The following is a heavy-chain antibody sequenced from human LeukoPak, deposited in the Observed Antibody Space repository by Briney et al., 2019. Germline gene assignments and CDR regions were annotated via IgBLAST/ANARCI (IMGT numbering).Heavy chain of an antibody. J-gene: IGHJ4*02. Sequence: GGSLRLSCAASGFTFSNYAMSWVRHATGKGLEWLSTISTSGDRTHYADSVKGRFTISRDNSKNTLYLQMNSVRADDTAVYYCANPATIASTYYSFDYWGQGTLVTVSS. D-gene: IGHD3-10*01. V-gene: IGHV3-23*01. CDR2: ISTSGDRT. CDR3: ANPATIASTYYSFDY. CDR1: GFTFSNYA.